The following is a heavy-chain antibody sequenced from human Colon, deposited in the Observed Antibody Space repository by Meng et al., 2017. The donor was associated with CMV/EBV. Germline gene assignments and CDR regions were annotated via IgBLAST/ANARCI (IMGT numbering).Heavy chain of an antibody. Sequence: GGSLRLSCAASGFTFSSFGMHWARQAPGKGLEWVAFTRYDGSNKYYEDSVKGRFTISRDNSKNTLYLQMNSLRAEDTAVYYCVVKGSAWFDYWGQGTLVTVSS. CDR2: TRYDGSNK. D-gene: IGHD2-21*01. CDR3: VVKGSAWFDY. CDR1: GFTFSSFG. J-gene: IGHJ4*02. V-gene: IGHV3-30*02.